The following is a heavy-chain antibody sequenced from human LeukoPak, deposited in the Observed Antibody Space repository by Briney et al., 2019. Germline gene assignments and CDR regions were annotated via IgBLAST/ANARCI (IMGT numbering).Heavy chain of an antibody. CDR3: ARDPYSSSWYDATLFDY. Sequence: GGSLRLSCAASGFTFSSYWMSWVRQAPGKGLERVANIKQDGSEKYYVDSVKGRFTISRDNAKNSLYLQMNSLRAEDTAVYYCARDPYSSSWYDATLFDYWGQGTLVTVSS. CDR1: GFTFSSYW. J-gene: IGHJ4*02. V-gene: IGHV3-7*04. D-gene: IGHD6-13*01. CDR2: IKQDGSEK.